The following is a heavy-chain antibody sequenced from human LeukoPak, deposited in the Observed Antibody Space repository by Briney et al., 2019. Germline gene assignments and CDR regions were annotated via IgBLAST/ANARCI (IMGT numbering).Heavy chain of an antibody. J-gene: IGHJ4*02. D-gene: IGHD5-12*01. CDR1: AFTFSNYA. Sequence: GGSLRLSCSASAFTFSNYAMNWVRQAPGKGLEYVSAITSNGGSTYYADSVKGRFTISRDNSKNTLYLQMSSLRVEDTALYYCVKPLGSAGYGYYFDYWGQGTLVTVSS. CDR2: ITSNGGST. V-gene: IGHV3-64D*08. CDR3: VKPLGSAGYGYYFDY.